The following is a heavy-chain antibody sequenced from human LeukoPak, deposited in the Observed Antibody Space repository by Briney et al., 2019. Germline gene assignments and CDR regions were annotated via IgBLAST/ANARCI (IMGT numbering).Heavy chain of an antibody. V-gene: IGHV4-61*09. CDR2: IYTSGST. Sequence: SETLSPTCTVSGGSINSGSYYWNWIRQPAGKGLEWIGHIYTSGSTNYNPSLKSRVTISMDRSKNQFSVKLSSVTATDTAVYYCARSLYGLDASDIWGQGTMVTVSS. CDR3: ARSLYGLDASDI. J-gene: IGHJ3*02. D-gene: IGHD2-2*02. CDR1: GGSINSGSYY.